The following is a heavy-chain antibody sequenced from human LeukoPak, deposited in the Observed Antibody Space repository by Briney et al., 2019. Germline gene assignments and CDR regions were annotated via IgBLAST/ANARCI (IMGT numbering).Heavy chain of an antibody. CDR2: ISSSGSTI. J-gene: IGHJ5*02. D-gene: IGHD4-17*01. V-gene: IGHV3-48*03. CDR3: ARARGLGYGDDVRWFDP. CDR1: GFTFSSYE. Sequence: AGGSLSLSCAASGFTFSSYEMNWVRQAPGKGLEWVSYISSSGSTIYYADSVKGRFTICRDTAKNTLYLQMNSLRAEDTAVYYCARARGLGYGDDVRWFDPWGQGTLVTVSS.